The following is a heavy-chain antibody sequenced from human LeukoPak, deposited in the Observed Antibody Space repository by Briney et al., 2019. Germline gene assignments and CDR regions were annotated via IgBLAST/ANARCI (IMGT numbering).Heavy chain of an antibody. CDR3: AGHPYSGSYHFDY. D-gene: IGHD1-26*01. V-gene: IGHV1-2*02. Sequence: ASVKVSCKASGYIFTGYYMHWVRQAPGQGLEWMGCINPNSGGTNSAQKFQGRVTMTRDTSISTAYMELSRLTSDDTAVYYCAGHPYSGSYHFDYWGQGTLVTVSS. CDR1: GYIFTGYY. CDR2: INPNSGGT. J-gene: IGHJ4*02.